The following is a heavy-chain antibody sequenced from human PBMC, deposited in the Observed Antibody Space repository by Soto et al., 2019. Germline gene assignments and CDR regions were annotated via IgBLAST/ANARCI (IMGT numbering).Heavy chain of an antibody. CDR3: ASGSSDSYPGSRIFDF. Sequence: PGGSLRLSCVASGINFRSHAMSWVRQAPGEGLEWVSVTTDSGGDSKYADSVRGRFTISRDNSKNTLYLQMSSLRVDDSAVYYCASGSSDSYPGSRIFDFWGRGTLVTVSS. CDR1: GINFRSHA. J-gene: IGHJ4*02. CDR2: TTDSGGDS. D-gene: IGHD3-10*01. V-gene: IGHV3-23*01.